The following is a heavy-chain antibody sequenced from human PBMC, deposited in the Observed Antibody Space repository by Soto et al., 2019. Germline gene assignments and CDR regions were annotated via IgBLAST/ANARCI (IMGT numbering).Heavy chain of an antibody. Sequence: ASVKVSCKASGYTFTSYAMHWVRQAPGQRLEWMGWINAGNGNTKYSQKFQGRVTITRDTSASTAYMELSSLRSEDTAVYYCATWACSSTSCSYDGMDVWGQGTTVTVSS. CDR3: ATWACSSTSCSYDGMDV. CDR2: INAGNGNT. V-gene: IGHV1-3*01. D-gene: IGHD2-2*01. J-gene: IGHJ6*02. CDR1: GYTFTSYA.